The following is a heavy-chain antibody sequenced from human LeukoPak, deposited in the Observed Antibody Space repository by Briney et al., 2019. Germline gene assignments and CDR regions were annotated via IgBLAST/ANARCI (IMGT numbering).Heavy chain of an antibody. CDR1: GFTVSRNY. J-gene: IGHJ3*02. CDR2: IYSGGST. Sequence: PGGSLRLSCAASGFTVSRNYMSWVRQAPGKGLEWVSEIYSGGSTYYAASVKGRFSISRDNSKNTVYLQMHSLRVEDTAVYYCARELREHGVFDIWGQGIMVTVSS. D-gene: IGHD1-26*01. CDR3: ARELREHGVFDI. V-gene: IGHV3-53*01.